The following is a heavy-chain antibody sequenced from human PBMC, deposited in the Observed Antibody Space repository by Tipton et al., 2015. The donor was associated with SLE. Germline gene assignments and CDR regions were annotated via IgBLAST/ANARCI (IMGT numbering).Heavy chain of an antibody. CDR1: GYVFTGYA. D-gene: IGHD5-12*01. CDR2: IKSGNAEV. Sequence: QSGPEVKKPGASVTVSCKASGYVFTGYAIHWVRQAPGQRPEWMGWIKSGNAEVKYSQNFQGRVTLTRDTSTSTAYMDLTSLTSEDSAVYYCARENGYSGYDLDHWGQGTLVTVSS. CDR3: ARENGYSGYDLDH. J-gene: IGHJ4*02. V-gene: IGHV1-3*01.